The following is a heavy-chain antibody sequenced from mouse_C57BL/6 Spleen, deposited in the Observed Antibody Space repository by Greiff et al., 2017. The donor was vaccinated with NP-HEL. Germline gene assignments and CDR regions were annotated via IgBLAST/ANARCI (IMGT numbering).Heavy chain of an antibody. CDR3: VFYYYGSSPAWFAY. CDR2: IYPSDSET. V-gene: IGHV1-61*01. Sequence: QVQLQQPGAELVRPGSSVKLSCKASGYTFTSYWMDWVKQRPGQGLEWIGNIYPSDSETHYNQKFKDKATLTVDKSSSTAYMQLSSLTSEDSAVYYCVFYYYGSSPAWFAYWGKGTLVTVSA. CDR1: GYTFTSYW. D-gene: IGHD1-1*01. J-gene: IGHJ3*01.